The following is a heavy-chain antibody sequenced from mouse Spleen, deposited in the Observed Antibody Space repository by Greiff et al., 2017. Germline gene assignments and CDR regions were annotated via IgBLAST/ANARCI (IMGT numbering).Heavy chain of an antibody. CDR2: IWSDGST. J-gene: IGHJ4*01. Sequence: VKLVESGPGLVAPSQSLSITCTVSGFSLTNYAVHWVRQSPGKGLEWLGVIWSDGSTDYNAAFISRLSISKDNSKSQVFFKMNSLQADDTAIYYCARSSSSGYVRYAMDYWGQGTSVTVSS. V-gene: IGHV2-4-1*01. D-gene: IGHD3-1*01. CDR3: ARSSSSGYVRYAMDY. CDR1: GFSLTNYA.